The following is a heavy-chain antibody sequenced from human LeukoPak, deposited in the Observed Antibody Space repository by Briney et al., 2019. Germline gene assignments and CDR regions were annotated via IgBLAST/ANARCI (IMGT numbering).Heavy chain of an antibody. D-gene: IGHD1-26*01. V-gene: IGHV3-30-3*01. J-gene: IGHJ3*02. CDR3: AREVGATDAFDI. CDR1: GFTFSSYA. CDR2: ISYDGSNK. Sequence: GGSLRLSCAASGFTFSSYAMHWVRQAPGKGLEWVAVISYDGSNKYYADSVKGRFTISRDNSKNTLYLQMNSLRAEDTAVYYCAREVGATDAFDIWGQGTMVTVSS.